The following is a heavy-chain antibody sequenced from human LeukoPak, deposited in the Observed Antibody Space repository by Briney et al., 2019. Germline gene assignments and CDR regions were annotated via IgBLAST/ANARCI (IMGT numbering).Heavy chain of an antibody. CDR3: ARAQSGSYLGNWFDP. CDR2: ISGYNGNT. CDR1: GYTFRSYG. Sequence: ASVKVSCKASGYTFRSYGISWVRQAPGQGLEWMGWISGYNGNTNYAQKLQGRVTMTRDTSTSTVYMELSSLRSEDTAVYYCARAQSGSYLGNWFDPWGQGTLVTVSS. D-gene: IGHD1-26*01. J-gene: IGHJ5*02. V-gene: IGHV1-18*01.